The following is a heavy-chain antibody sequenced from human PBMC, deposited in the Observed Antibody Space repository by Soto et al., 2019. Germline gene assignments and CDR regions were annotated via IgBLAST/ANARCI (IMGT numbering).Heavy chain of an antibody. CDR1: GCTFSSYA. CDR2: IIPIFGTA. V-gene: IGHV1-69*13. Sequence: GASVKVSCKASGCTFSSYAISWVRQAPGQGLEWMGGIIPIFGTANYAQKFQGRVTITADESTSTAYMELSSLRSEDTAVSYGVTSHGPDAFDIWGQGTRATVSS. J-gene: IGHJ3*02. CDR3: VTSHGPDAFDI.